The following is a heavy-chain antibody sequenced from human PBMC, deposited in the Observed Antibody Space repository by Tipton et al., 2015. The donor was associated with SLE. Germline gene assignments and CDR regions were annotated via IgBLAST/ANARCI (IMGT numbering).Heavy chain of an antibody. V-gene: IGHV4-39*07. CDR3: ARHVLSLTASYFDV. CDR2: THYSGNT. Sequence: TLSLTCTVSGGSINSRTLYWGWIRQPPGKGLEWIGNTHYSGNTYYTPSLKSRITISLDMSKNQFSLRLSFVTAADTAVYYCARHVLSLTASYFDVWGRGTLVSVSS. J-gene: IGHJ2*01. D-gene: IGHD3-16*02. CDR1: GGSINSRTLY.